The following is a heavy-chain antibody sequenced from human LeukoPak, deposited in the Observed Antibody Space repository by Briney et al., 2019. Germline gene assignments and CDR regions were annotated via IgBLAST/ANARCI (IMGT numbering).Heavy chain of an antibody. V-gene: IGHV3-23*01. CDR3: AKEMAGFGELLALGLDV. Sequence: GGSLRLSCAASGFTFSNYAMSWVRQGPGKGLEWVSAISGSGSGTYYADSVKGRFSISRDNSDNTMYLEMHGLRAEDTAVHYCAKEMAGFGELLALGLDVWGQGTTVIVSS. D-gene: IGHD3-10*01. J-gene: IGHJ6*02. CDR2: ISGSGSGT. CDR1: GFTFSNYA.